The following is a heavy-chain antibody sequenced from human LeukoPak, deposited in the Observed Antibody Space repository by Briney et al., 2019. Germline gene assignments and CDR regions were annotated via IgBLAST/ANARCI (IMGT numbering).Heavy chain of an antibody. D-gene: IGHD2-15*01. CDR2: IYSGGST. CDR3: ARIVVVVAAHNWFDP. Sequence: PGGSLRLSCAASGFTFSSYAMSWVRQAPGKGLEWVSVIYSGGSTYYADSVKGRFTISRDNSKNTLYLQMNSLRAEDTAVYYCARIVVVVAAHNWFDPWGQGTLVTVSS. V-gene: IGHV3-53*01. J-gene: IGHJ5*02. CDR1: GFTFSSYA.